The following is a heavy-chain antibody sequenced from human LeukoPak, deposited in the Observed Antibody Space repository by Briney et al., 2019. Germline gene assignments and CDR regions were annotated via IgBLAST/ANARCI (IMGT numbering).Heavy chain of an antibody. CDR3: ARDETYDYESNGYLDF. Sequence: GGSLRLSRAASGFTFSSYAMHWVRQAPGKGLEWVAVISYDGSNKYYADSVKGRFTISRDNSKNTLYLQMNSLRAEDTAVYYCARDETYDYESNGYLDFWGQGTVVTVSS. V-gene: IGHV3-30-3*01. CDR1: GFTFSSYA. CDR2: ISYDGSNK. D-gene: IGHD3-22*01. J-gene: IGHJ4*02.